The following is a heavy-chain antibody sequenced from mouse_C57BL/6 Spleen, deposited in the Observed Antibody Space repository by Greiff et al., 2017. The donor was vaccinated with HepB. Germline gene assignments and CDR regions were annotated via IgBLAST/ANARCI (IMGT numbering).Heavy chain of an antibody. CDR1: GYTFTDYN. Sequence: VQLKESGPELVKPGASVKIPCKASGYTFTDYNMDWVKQSHGKSLEWIGDINPNNGGTIYNQKFKGKATLTVDKSSSTAYMELRSLTSEDTAVYYCARSYYYGSSSHFDYWGQGTTLTVSS. D-gene: IGHD1-1*01. V-gene: IGHV1-18*01. CDR2: INPNNGGT. J-gene: IGHJ2*01. CDR3: ARSYYYGSSSHFDY.